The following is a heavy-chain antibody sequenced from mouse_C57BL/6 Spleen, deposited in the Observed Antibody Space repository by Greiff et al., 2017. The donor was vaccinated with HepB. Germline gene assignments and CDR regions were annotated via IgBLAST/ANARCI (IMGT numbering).Heavy chain of an antibody. CDR1: GYTFTSYW. V-gene: IGHV1-55*01. CDR3: ARERGTYSGAMDY. J-gene: IGHJ4*01. D-gene: IGHD2-10*01. CDR2: IYPGSGST. Sequence: QVQLKQPGAELVKPGASVKMSCKASGYTFTSYWITWVKQRPGQGLEWIGDIYPGSGSTNYNEKFKSKATLTVDTSSSTAYMQLSSLTSEDSAVYYCARERGTYSGAMDYWGQGTSVTVSS.